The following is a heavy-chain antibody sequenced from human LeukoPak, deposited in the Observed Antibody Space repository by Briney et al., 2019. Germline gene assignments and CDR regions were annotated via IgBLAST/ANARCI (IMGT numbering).Heavy chain of an antibody. CDR3: ARDEYTYGGRTHPYYFDT. Sequence: PSETLSLTCTVSGGSISSYYWSWIRQPPGKGLEWIGYIYYSGSTNYNPSLKSRVTISVDTSKNQFSLKLSSVTAADAAVYYCARDEYTYGGRTHPYYFDTWGQGTLVTVSS. CDR1: GGSISSYY. J-gene: IGHJ4*02. V-gene: IGHV4-59*12. CDR2: IYYSGST. D-gene: IGHD5-18*01.